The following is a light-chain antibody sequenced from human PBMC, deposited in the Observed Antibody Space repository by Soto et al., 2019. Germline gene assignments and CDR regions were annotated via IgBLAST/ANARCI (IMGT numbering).Light chain of an antibody. Sequence: PGERATLSCRASQNVEGYLAWYQQKPGQAPRLLIYDASNRATGIPARFSGSGSGTDFTLTISSLEPEDFAVYYCQQRKTWPPITFGQGTRLEMK. J-gene: IGKJ5*01. CDR1: QNVEGY. CDR2: DAS. V-gene: IGKV3-11*01. CDR3: QQRKTWPPIT.